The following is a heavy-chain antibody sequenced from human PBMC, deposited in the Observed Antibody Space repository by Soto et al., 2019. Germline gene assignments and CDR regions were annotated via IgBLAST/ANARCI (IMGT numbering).Heavy chain of an antibody. CDR2: IWYDGSNK. V-gene: IGHV3-33*01. D-gene: IGHD1-26*01. CDR1: GFTFSSYG. CDR3: ARHLKGEEWDTYYYYYYGMDV. Sequence: PGGSLRLSCAASGFTFSSYGMHWVRQAPGKGLEWVAVIWYDGSNKYYADSVKGRFTISVDTSKNQFSLKLSSVTAADTAVYYCARHLKGEEWDTYYYYYYGMDVWGQGTTVTVSS. J-gene: IGHJ6*02.